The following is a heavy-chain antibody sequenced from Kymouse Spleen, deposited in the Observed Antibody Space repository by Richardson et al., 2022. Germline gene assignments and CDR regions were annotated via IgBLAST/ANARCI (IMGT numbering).Heavy chain of an antibody. V-gene: IGHV3-9*01. CDR1: GFTFDDYA. CDR2: ISWNSGSI. J-gene: IGHJ4*02. CDR3: AKEISPTGSFDY. D-gene: IGHD1-1*01,IGHD7-27*02. Sequence: EVQLVESGGGLVQPGRSLRLSCAASGFTFDDYAMHWVRQAPGKGLEWVSGISWNSGSIGYADSVKGRFTISRDNAKNSLYLQMNSLRAEDTALYYCAKEISPTGSFDYWGQGTLVTVSS.